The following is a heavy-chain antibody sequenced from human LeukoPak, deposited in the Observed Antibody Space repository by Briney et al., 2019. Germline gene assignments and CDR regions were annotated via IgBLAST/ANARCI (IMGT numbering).Heavy chain of an antibody. CDR1: GGSVSNGNFY. D-gene: IGHD3-3*01. V-gene: IGHV4-61*01. J-gene: IGHJ4*02. Sequence: SETLSLTCTVSGGSVSNGNFYWSWLRQPPGKALEWIGYIYYTGSAYYSPSLEGRVRISVDTSKNQFSVKLSSVTAADTAVYYCARFLFGVVIIGFDYWGQGTLVTVSS. CDR3: ARFLFGVVIIGFDY. CDR2: IYYTGSA.